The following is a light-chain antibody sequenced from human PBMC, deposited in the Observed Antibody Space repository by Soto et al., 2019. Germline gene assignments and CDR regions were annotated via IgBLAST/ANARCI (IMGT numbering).Light chain of an antibody. CDR1: SSNIGSNY. Sequence: QSVLTQPPSASGTPGQRVTISCSGSSSNIGSNYVYWYQQLPGTAPKLLIYSNNQRPSGVPDRFSGSKSGTSASLAISGLRSEDEADYYCSSYTSSSTKVFGTGTKSPS. J-gene: IGLJ1*01. CDR3: SSYTSSSTKV. CDR2: SNN. V-gene: IGLV1-47*02.